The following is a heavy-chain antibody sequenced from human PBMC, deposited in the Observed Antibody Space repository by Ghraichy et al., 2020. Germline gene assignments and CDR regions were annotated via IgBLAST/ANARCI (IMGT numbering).Heavy chain of an antibody. Sequence: SETLSLTCTVSGGSISSSSYYWGWIRQPPGKGLEWIGSIYYSGSTYYNPSLKSRVTISVDTSKNQFSLKLSSVTAADTAVYYCARSHDFWSGYFKPGDDYWGQGTLVTVSS. CDR2: IYYSGST. D-gene: IGHD3-3*01. V-gene: IGHV4-39*07. CDR3: ARSHDFWSGYFKPGDDY. J-gene: IGHJ4*02. CDR1: GGSISSSSYY.